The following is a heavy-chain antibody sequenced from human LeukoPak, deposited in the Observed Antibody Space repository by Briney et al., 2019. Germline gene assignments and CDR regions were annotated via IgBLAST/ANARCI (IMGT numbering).Heavy chain of an antibody. CDR2: INTDTGNP. D-gene: IGHD5-18*01. J-gene: IGHJ4*02. V-gene: IGHV7-4-1*02. CDR3: ARGVGASYGQYYFDY. Sequence: EASVKVSCKASGYTFTTYAMNWVRQAPGQGLEWMGWINTDTGNPTYAQGFTGRFVFSLDTSVSTAYLQISSLKAEDTAVYYCARGVGASYGQYYFDYWGQGSLVTVSS. CDR1: GYTFTTYA.